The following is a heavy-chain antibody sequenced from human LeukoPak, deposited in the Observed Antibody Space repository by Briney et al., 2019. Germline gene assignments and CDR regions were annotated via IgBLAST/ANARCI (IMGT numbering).Heavy chain of an antibody. CDR3: ARELLVPAAHQFDY. Sequence: SQTLSLTCTVSGGSISSGSYYWSWIRQPAGKGLEWIGRIYTSGSTNYNPFLKSRVTISVDTSKNQFSLKLSSVTAADTAVYYCARELLVPAAHQFDYWGQGTLVTVSS. J-gene: IGHJ4*02. CDR1: GGSISSGSYY. V-gene: IGHV4-61*02. D-gene: IGHD2-2*01. CDR2: IYTSGST.